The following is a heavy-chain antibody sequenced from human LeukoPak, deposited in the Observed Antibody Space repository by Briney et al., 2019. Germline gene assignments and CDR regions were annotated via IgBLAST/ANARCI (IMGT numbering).Heavy chain of an antibody. V-gene: IGHV3-48*02. CDR1: GFTFSSYW. D-gene: IGHD3-22*01. CDR2: ISSGSHTI. CDR3: ARVGNYYDSSGYNWFDP. Sequence: PGGSLRLSCAASGFTFSSYWMSWVRQAPGKGLEWVSYISSGSHTIYYSDSVKGRFTISRDDAKNSLYLQMNSLRDEDTAVYYCARVGNYYDSSGYNWFDPWGQGTLVTVSS. J-gene: IGHJ5*02.